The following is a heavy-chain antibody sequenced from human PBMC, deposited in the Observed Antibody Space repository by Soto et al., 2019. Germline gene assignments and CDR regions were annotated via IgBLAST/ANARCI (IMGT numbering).Heavy chain of an antibody. Sequence: GGSLRLSCAASGFTFSSYGMHWVRQAPGKGLEWVAVIWYDGSNKYYADSVKGRFTISRDNSKNTLYLQMNSLRAEDTAVYYCARDRGVTIFQTENGMDVWGQGTTVTVSS. D-gene: IGHD3-9*01. J-gene: IGHJ6*02. CDR2: IWYDGSNK. V-gene: IGHV3-33*01. CDR3: ARDRGVTIFQTENGMDV. CDR1: GFTFSSYG.